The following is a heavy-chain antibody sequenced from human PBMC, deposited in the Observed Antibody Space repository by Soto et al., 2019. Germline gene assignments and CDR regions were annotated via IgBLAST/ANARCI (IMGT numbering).Heavy chain of an antibody. CDR2: IYHSGST. D-gene: IGHD1-26*01. CDR3: ARHSGSYFRDY. V-gene: IGHV4-30-2*01. CDR1: GGSISSGGDS. Sequence: PSETMSLTCAVSGGSISSGGDSWSWIRQPPGKGLEWIGYIYHSGSTYYNPSLKSRVTISVDTSKNQFSLNLNSVTAADTAVYYCARHSGSYFRDYWGQGTLVTSPQ. J-gene: IGHJ4*02.